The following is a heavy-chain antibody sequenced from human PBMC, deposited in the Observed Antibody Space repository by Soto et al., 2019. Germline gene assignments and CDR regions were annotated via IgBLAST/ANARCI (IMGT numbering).Heavy chain of an antibody. J-gene: IGHJ5*02. Sequence: QLQLQESGSGLVKPSQTLSLTCAVSGGSISSGGYFWSWIRQPPGKGLEWIGYIYHSGTTYYNPSLKSGVTIQVDRSKTNFPLRLGPGTAADTAVYYWAGGLGPGGQGTLVTVSS. CDR2: IYHSGTT. D-gene: IGHD3-10*01. CDR3: AGGLGP. V-gene: IGHV4-30-2*01. CDR1: GGSISSGGYF.